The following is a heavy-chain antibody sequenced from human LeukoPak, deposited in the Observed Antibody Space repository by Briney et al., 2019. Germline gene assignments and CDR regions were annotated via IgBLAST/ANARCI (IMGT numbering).Heavy chain of an antibody. Sequence: SETLSLTCTVSDGSFSSYYWSWIRQPPGKGLEWIGYIYYSGSTNYNPSLKSRVTISVDTSKNQFSLKLSSVTAADTAVYYCARTIVGLYYFDYWGQGTRVTVSS. CDR1: DGSFSSYY. CDR3: ARTIVGLYYFDY. CDR2: IYYSGST. D-gene: IGHD1-26*01. J-gene: IGHJ4*02. V-gene: IGHV4-59*01.